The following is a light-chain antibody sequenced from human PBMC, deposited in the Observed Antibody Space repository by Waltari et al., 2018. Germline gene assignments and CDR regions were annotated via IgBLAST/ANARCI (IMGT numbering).Light chain of an antibody. CDR1: QSISSN. V-gene: IGKV3-15*01. Sequence: EIVLTQSPATLSVSPGERATLSCRASQSISSNLAWYQHRPGQAPRLLIYDASTRATGIPARFSGSGSGTDFTLTISSLQSEDFALYYCQQYYNWPQTFGQGTKVEIE. CDR3: QQYYNWPQT. J-gene: IGKJ1*01. CDR2: DAS.